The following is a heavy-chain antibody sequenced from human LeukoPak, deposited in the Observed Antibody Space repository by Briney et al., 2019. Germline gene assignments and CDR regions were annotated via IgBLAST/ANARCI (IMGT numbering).Heavy chain of an antibody. CDR1: GYTLTNYY. CDR2: IIPSGGGT. CDR3: ARVTMPRGVIGTNGMDI. J-gene: IGHJ6*02. Sequence: ASVTVSCKASGYTLTNYYMHWVRQAPGQGLEWMGVIIPSGGGTTYAQRFQGRVTMTRDTSTSTVYMELTSLRSEDTAVYYCARVTMPRGVIGTNGMDIWGQGTTVTVSS. V-gene: IGHV1-46*01. D-gene: IGHD3-10*01.